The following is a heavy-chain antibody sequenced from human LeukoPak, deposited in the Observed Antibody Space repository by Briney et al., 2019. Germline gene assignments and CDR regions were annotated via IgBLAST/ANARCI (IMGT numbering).Heavy chain of an antibody. Sequence: GGSLRLSCSASGFPFSSYGMHWLRQAPGKGLEWVAVIWYDGSNKYYADSVKGRFTISRDNSKNPLYLQMNSLRAEDTAVYYCARDRYAFDIWGQGTMGTVSS. CDR1: GFPFSSYG. J-gene: IGHJ3*02. CDR3: ARDRYAFDI. V-gene: IGHV3-33*08. CDR2: IWYDGSNK.